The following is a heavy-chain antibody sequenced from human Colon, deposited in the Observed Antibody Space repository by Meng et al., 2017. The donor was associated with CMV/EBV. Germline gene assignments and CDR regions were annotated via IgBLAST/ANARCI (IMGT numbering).Heavy chain of an antibody. CDR2: ISGSGGTT. D-gene: IGHD3-3*01. V-gene: IGHV3-23*01. Sequence: GGSLRLSCEGSGFTFSSYSVSWVRQAPGQGLEWVSFISGSGGTTYYADSVKGRFTVSRDNSRNTLYLQMTSLRADDTAVYYCARPPLGVQIWLFLELWGQGTLVTVSS. CDR1: GFTFSSYS. CDR3: ARPPLGVQIWLFLEL. J-gene: IGHJ4*02.